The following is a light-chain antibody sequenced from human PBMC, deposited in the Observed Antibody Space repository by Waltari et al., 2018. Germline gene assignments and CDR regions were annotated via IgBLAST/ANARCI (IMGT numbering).Light chain of an antibody. CDR3: QQYKTFPLT. CDR2: GAS. J-gene: IGKJ4*01. Sequence: DIQMTQSPSSLAASVGDRVTISCRASQGISKFLAWFRQKPGKAPESLFSGASSLQRGVPSRFSGSGSGTDCTLTISSLQPEDFASYYCQQYKTFPLTFGGGTEVEIK. CDR1: QGISKF. V-gene: IGKV1-16*01.